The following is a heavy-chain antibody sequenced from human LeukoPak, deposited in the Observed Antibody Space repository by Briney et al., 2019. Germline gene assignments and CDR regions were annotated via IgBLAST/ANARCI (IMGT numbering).Heavy chain of an antibody. CDR2: VSANGVYT. V-gene: IGHV3-23*01. Sequence: GGSLRLSCAASGFTFYNFAMGWVRQAPGKGLEWVSGVSANGVYTFYAGSVRGRFTISRNNFKTTLYLEMHSLRAEDTAVYYCVKYVGGDNGDRYLGGSWGHGTLVTVSS. D-gene: IGHD2-21*02. CDR3: VKYVGGDNGDRYLGGS. CDR1: GFTFYNFA. J-gene: IGHJ5*01.